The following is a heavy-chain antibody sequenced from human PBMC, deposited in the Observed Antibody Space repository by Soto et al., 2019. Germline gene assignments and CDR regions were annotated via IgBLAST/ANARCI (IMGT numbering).Heavy chain of an antibody. CDR3: AQRYCEGDCDGLWFDP. CDR2: IYWDDEK. D-gene: IGHD2-21*02. Sequence: QITLKETGPTLVKPTQTLTLTCTLSGFSPSTSGGGVGCMRQPPGTALEWLALIYWDDEKDYGPSLKSRLTNSKDTSENLVVLTMTNMDPVDTATEYWAQRYCEGDCDGLWFDPWGQGTLVTVSS. CDR1: GFSPSTSGGG. J-gene: IGHJ5*02. V-gene: IGHV2-5*05.